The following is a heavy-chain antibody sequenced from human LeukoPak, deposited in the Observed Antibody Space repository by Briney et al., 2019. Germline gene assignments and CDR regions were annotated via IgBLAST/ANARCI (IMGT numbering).Heavy chain of an antibody. CDR3: AKDGRYSGSYPWD. V-gene: IGHV3-23*01. Sequence: QPGGSLRLSCAASGFTFSSYGMSWVRQAPGKGLEWVSAISGSGGGTFYADSVKGRFTISRDNSKNTLYLQMNSLRAEDTAVYYCAKDGRYSGSYPWDWGQGTLVTVSS. CDR2: ISGSGGGT. J-gene: IGHJ4*02. D-gene: IGHD1-26*01. CDR1: GFTFSSYG.